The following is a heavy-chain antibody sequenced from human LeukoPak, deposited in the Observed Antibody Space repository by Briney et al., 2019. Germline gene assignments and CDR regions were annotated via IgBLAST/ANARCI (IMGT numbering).Heavy chain of an antibody. Sequence: GGSLRLSCAASGFTFDDYTMHWVRQAPGKGLEWVSLISWDGGSTYYADSVKGRFTISRDNSKNSLYLQMNSLRTEDTALYYLSKGPAIVTFFYFDYRGQGTLVTVSS. J-gene: IGHJ4*01. CDR1: GFTFDDYT. CDR2: ISWDGGST. CDR3: SKGPAIVTFFYFDY. D-gene: IGHD5-18*01. V-gene: IGHV3-43*01.